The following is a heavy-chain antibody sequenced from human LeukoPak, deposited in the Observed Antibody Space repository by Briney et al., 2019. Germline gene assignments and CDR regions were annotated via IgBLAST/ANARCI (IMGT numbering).Heavy chain of an antibody. CDR1: GGTFSSYA. V-gene: IGHV1-69*06. CDR2: IIPIFGTA. J-gene: IGHJ4*02. D-gene: IGHD3-3*01. CDR3: ASSLLRFLEWLFYEY. Sequence: SVKVSCKASGGTFSSYAISWVRQAPGQGLEWMGRIIPIFGTANYAQKFQGRVTITADKSTSTAYMELSSPRSEDTAVYYCASSLLRFLEWLFYEYWGQGTLVTVPS.